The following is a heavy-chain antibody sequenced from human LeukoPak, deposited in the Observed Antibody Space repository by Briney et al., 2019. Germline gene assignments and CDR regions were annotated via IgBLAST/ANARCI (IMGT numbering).Heavy chain of an antibody. CDR1: GFTFSSQW. CDR2: VNQGGTQK. V-gene: IGHV3-7*01. CDR3: AREHYFYYLDA. J-gene: IGHJ6*03. Sequence: PGGPLRLSCAASGFTFSSQWMSWVRQAPGKGLEWVAIVNQGGTQKYYVDSVKGRFTISRDNAENSLYLQMNSLRAEDTAVYYCAREHYFYYLDAWGKGTTVTVSS.